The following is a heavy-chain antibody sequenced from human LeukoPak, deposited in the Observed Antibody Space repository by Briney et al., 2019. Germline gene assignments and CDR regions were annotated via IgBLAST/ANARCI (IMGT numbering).Heavy chain of an antibody. Sequence: SETLSLTCIVSGGSISNYYWSWIRQPPGKGLEWIGYIYYTGSTNYNPSLRSRVTISVDTSKNQFSLKLSSVTAADTAVYYCARSHGSGSYYNLNDYWGQGTLVTVSS. CDR3: ARSHGSGSYYNLNDY. D-gene: IGHD3-10*01. CDR2: IYYTGST. J-gene: IGHJ4*02. CDR1: GGSISNYY. V-gene: IGHV4-59*01.